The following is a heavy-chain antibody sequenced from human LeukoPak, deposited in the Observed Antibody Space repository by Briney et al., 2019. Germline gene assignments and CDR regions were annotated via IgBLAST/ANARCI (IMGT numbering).Heavy chain of an antibody. CDR1: RFTFSSYW. D-gene: IGHD3-22*01. Sequence: GGSLRLSCAASRFTFSSYWMHWVRQAPGEGLVWVSRINSDGSSTSYADSVKGRFTISRDNAKNTLYLQMNSLRAEDTAVYYCAREDRVVITYDYWGQGTLVTVSS. J-gene: IGHJ4*02. CDR3: AREDRVVITYDY. CDR2: INSDGSST. V-gene: IGHV3-74*01.